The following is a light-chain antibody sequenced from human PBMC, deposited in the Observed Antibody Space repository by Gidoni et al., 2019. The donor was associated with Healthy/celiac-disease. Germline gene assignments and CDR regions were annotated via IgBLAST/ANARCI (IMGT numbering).Light chain of an antibody. J-gene: IGLJ1*01. CDR1: SSAVGGYNY. Sequence: QSALTQPASVSGSPGQPLTLSCTGTSSAVGGYNYFSWYQQPPGKAPNLMIYDVSNRPSGVSNRFSGSKSDNTASLTISGLQAEDEADYYCSSYTSSSTIVFGTGTKVTVL. CDR3: SSYTSSSTIV. V-gene: IGLV2-14*01. CDR2: DVS.